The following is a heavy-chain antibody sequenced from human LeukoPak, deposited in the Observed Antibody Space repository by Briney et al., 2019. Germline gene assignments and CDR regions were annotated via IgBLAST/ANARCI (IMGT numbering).Heavy chain of an antibody. D-gene: IGHD3-16*02. CDR2: ISNDGSNK. Sequence: GRSLRLSCAASGFTFSSYAMHWVRQAPGKGLEWVAVISNDGSNKYYADSVKGRFTISRDNSKNTLYLQMNSLRAEDTAVYYCAKLRAPHYDYVWGSYHPQNWFDPWGQGTLVTVSS. CDR3: AKLRAPHYDYVWGSYHPQNWFDP. J-gene: IGHJ5*02. V-gene: IGHV3-30-3*02. CDR1: GFTFSSYA.